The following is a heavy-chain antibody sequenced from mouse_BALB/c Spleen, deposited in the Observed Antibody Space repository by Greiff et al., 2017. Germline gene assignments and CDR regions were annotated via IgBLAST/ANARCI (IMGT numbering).Heavy chain of an antibody. Sequence: EVQLVESGGGLVQPGGSLKLSCAASGFTFSSYAMSWVRQTPEKRLEWVASISSGGSTYYPDSVKGRFTISRDNARNILYLQMSSLRSEDTAMYYCARNYYGSNYFDYWGQGTTLTVSS. CDR3: ARNYYGSNYFDY. CDR1: GFTFSSYA. V-gene: IGHV5-6-5*01. D-gene: IGHD1-1*01. CDR2: ISSGGST. J-gene: IGHJ2*01.